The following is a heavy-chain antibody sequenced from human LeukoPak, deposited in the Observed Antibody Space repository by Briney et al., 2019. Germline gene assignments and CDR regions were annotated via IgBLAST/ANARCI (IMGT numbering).Heavy chain of an antibody. V-gene: IGHV3-23*01. Sequence: GGSLRLSCAASGFTFSSYAMSWVRQAAGEGLEWVSLVTANADTTYYTDSVRGRFTISRDNSQKTVYLQMNSLRGDDTAVYYCAKSAYYDDSGYYVDYWGQGTLVTVSS. D-gene: IGHD3-22*01. CDR3: AKSAYYDDSGYYVDY. CDR2: VTANADTT. J-gene: IGHJ4*02. CDR1: GFTFSSYA.